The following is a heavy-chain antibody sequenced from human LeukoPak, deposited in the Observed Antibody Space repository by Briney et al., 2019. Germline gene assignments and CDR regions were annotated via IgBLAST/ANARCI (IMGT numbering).Heavy chain of an antibody. Sequence: GGSLRLSCAASGFTFSSYGMHWVRQAPGKGLEWVAVIWYDGSKKYYADSVQGRFTISRDDSKNTLYLQMNSLRAEDTAVYYCARDPLGYFYGVDVWGQGTTVTVS. CDR3: ARDPLGYFYGVDV. CDR2: IWYDGSKK. V-gene: IGHV3-33*01. CDR1: GFTFSSYG. J-gene: IGHJ6*02.